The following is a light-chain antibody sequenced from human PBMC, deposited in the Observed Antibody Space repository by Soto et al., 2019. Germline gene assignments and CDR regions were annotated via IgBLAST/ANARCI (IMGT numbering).Light chain of an antibody. J-gene: IGKJ2*01. V-gene: IGKV1-39*01. CDR3: QQTYTMPVT. CDR2: ATS. CDR1: QSIASF. Sequence: DVQMTQSPSSLSASVGDRVTITCRASQSIASFLNWYQQRPGTAPKLLIYATSNLESGVPSRFSGRGSATDFPLSINSLQPEDFATYCCQQTYTMPVTFGQGTRLEMK.